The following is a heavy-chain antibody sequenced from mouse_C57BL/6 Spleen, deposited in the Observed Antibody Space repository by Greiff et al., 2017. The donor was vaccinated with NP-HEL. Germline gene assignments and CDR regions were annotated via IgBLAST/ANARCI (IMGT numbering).Heavy chain of an antibody. CDR2: IDPEDGEP. CDR1: GFNIKDYY. D-gene: IGHD2-4*01. Sequence: VQLQQSGAELVKPGASVKLSCTASGFNIKDYYMHWVKQRTEQGLEWIGRIDPEDGEPKYAPKFQGKATLTADTSSNTAYLHLSSLTSEDTAVYYCASHYYDYSWFADWGQGTLVAVSA. J-gene: IGHJ3*01. V-gene: IGHV14-2*01. CDR3: ASHYYDYSWFAD.